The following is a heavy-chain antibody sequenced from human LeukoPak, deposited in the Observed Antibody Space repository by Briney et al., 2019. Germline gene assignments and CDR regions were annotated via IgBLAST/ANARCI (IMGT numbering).Heavy chain of an antibody. V-gene: IGHV5-51*01. Sequence: GESLKISCKGSGYNFASSWIAWVRQVPGKGLEWMGIIYPGDSDTRYSPSFQGQVTISADTSISTAYLQWSSLKASDTAMYYCARTRYYGSSYNYMDVWGKGTTVTVSS. J-gene: IGHJ6*03. CDR2: IYPGDSDT. CDR3: ARTRYYGSSYNYMDV. CDR1: GYNFASSW. D-gene: IGHD3-10*01.